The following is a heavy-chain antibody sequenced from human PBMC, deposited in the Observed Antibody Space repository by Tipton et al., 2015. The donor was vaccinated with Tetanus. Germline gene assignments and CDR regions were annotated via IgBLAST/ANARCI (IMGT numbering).Heavy chain of an antibody. Sequence: TLSLTCSVSGDSISSFYWSWIRQPAGKGLEWIGRIYTSGSTNYNPSLKSRVTISVDTSENQMSLRLTSVTAADTAVYYCARDRGDTGTVNWFDPWGQGTLVTVSS. CDR3: ARDRGDTGTVNWFDP. D-gene: IGHD1-1*01. CDR2: IYTSGST. V-gene: IGHV4-4*07. J-gene: IGHJ5*02. CDR1: GDSISSFY.